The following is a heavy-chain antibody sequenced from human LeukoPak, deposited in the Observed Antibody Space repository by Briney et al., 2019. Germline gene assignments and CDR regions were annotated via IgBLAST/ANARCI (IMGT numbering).Heavy chain of an antibody. CDR1: GYPFSAHF. Sequence: ASVRVSCKASGYPFSAHFLNWVRQAPGQGLEWMGNIDTTTGNPRYAQDFTGRFVFSLDTSVGTAYLQITSLKADDTAAYYCVRGTPTPGMDYWGQGTQVTVSS. CDR3: VRGTPTPGMDY. D-gene: IGHD3-10*01. CDR2: IDTTTGNP. J-gene: IGHJ4*02. V-gene: IGHV7-4-1*02.